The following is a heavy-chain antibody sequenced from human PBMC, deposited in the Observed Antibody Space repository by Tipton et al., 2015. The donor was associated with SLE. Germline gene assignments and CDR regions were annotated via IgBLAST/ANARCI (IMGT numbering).Heavy chain of an antibody. J-gene: IGHJ4*02. Sequence: TLSLTCAVYGGSFSSYYWGWIRQPPGKGLEWIGSIYYSGSTYYNPSLKSRVTISVDTSKNQFSLKLSSVTAADTAVYYCARGGYKNLSFDYWGQGTLVTVSS. V-gene: IGHV4-39*07. CDR3: ARGGYKNLSFDY. CDR2: IYYSGST. D-gene: IGHD5-12*01. CDR1: GGSFSSYY.